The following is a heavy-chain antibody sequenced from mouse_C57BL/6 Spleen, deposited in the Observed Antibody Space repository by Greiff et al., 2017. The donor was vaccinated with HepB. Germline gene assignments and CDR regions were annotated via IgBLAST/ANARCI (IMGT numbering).Heavy chain of an antibody. CDR3: ARPYYYGSPYYFDY. Sequence: EVHLVESGGGLVKPGGSLKLSCAASGFTFSDYGMHWVRQAPEKGLEWVAYISSGSSTIYYADTVKGRFTISRDNAKNTLFLQMTSLRSEDTAMYYCARPYYYGSPYYFDYWGQGTTLTVSS. CDR2: ISSGSSTI. V-gene: IGHV5-17*01. J-gene: IGHJ2*01. CDR1: GFTFSDYG. D-gene: IGHD1-1*01.